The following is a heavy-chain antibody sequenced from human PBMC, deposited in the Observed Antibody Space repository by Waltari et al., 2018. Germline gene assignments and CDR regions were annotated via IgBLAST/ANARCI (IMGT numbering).Heavy chain of an antibody. CDR2: ISSSSSTI. D-gene: IGHD3-10*01. CDR1: GFTFSSYS. J-gene: IGHJ4*02. Sequence: EVQLVESGGGLVQPGGSLRLSCAASGFTFSSYSMNWVRQAPGKGLEWVSYISSSSSTIYYADSVKGRFTISRDNAKNSLYLQMNSLRAEDTAVYYCAAPVQGALDYWGQGTLVTVSS. V-gene: IGHV3-48*01. CDR3: AAPVQGALDY.